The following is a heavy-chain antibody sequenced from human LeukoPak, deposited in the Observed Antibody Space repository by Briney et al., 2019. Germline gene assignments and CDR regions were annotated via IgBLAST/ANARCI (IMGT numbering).Heavy chain of an antibody. Sequence: PSQTLSLTCTVSSGSITSGGCYWNWIRQHPGKGLEWIGYIYYSGSTFYNPSLKSRVTMSVDTSKNQFSLKLSSVTAADTAVYYCARAPKGMTTVRYYYYYYMDVWGKGTTVTVSS. V-gene: IGHV4-31*03. D-gene: IGHD4-11*01. CDR1: SGSITSGGCY. CDR3: ARAPKGMTTVRYYYYYYMDV. J-gene: IGHJ6*03. CDR2: IYYSGST.